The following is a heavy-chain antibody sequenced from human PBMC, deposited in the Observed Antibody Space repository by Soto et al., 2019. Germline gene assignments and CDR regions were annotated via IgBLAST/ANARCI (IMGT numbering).Heavy chain of an antibody. D-gene: IGHD3-10*01. CDR1: GYTFTNSG. V-gene: IGHV1-18*01. J-gene: IGHJ4*02. CDR2: IRVYNGNT. CDR3: VREGGYGSGSLY. Sequence: QVPLMQSGAEVKKPGASVKVSCKASGYTFTNSGISWVRQAPGQGLEWMGWIRVYNGNTNYAQKVQGRVSMTTDTSTSMAYMELRSLRSDDTAVYYCVREGGYGSGSLYWGQGTLVTVSS.